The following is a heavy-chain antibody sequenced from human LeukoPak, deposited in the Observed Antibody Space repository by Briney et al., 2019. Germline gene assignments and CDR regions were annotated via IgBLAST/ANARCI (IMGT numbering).Heavy chain of an antibody. D-gene: IGHD4-17*01. CDR3: TRDFDGPRASDY. Sequence: GESLSRSCAASGFTFSYFCRHWLRHTPGKGLVGVSCINPDGSNSSNADSVKGRFTISRENVRNTLYLQMNSLRAEDSAVYYCTRDFDGPRASDYWGQGISVTVSS. CDR2: INPDGSNS. CDR1: GFTFSYFC. J-gene: IGHJ4*02. V-gene: IGHV3-74*01.